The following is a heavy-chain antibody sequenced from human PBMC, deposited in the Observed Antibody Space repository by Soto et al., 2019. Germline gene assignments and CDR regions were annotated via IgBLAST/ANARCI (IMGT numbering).Heavy chain of an antibody. CDR2: ITTNGHT. V-gene: IGHV3-23*01. CDR3: AKGLLNGRWYAAD. J-gene: IGHJ4*02. D-gene: IGHD6-13*01. CDR1: GVTCSNCV. Sequence: GGSLRLSCETGGVTCSNCVMSWVRQPPGKRLEWVSVITTNGHTAYADSVQGRFTISRDNSKNTAYLQMNSLRAEDTAVYYCAKGLLNGRWYAADWGQGTLVTASS.